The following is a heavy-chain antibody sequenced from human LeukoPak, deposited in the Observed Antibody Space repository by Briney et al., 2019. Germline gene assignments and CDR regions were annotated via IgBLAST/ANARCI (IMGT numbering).Heavy chain of an antibody. Sequence: SETLSLTCTVCGGAISNYYWNWIRQPPGKGLEWIGFIYYSGSTDYNPSLKSRVTISVDTSKNQFSLKLTSVNAADKAVYYCARAQGGSRDAFDIWGQGTVVTVSS. V-gene: IGHV4-59*01. D-gene: IGHD1-26*01. CDR2: IYYSGST. CDR1: GGAISNYY. J-gene: IGHJ3*02. CDR3: ARAQGGSRDAFDI.